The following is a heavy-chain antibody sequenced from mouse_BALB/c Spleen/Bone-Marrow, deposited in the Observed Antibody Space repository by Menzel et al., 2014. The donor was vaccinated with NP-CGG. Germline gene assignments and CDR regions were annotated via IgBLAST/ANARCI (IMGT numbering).Heavy chain of an antibody. J-gene: IGHJ2*01. CDR2: IDTGNGDT. Sequence: VQLQQPGAELVRSGASVKLSCTASGFNIKDYYMHWVKQRPEQGLEWIGWIDTGNGDTEYAPKFQGKATMTADTYSNTAFLQLSSLTSEDTAIYYCNAEHGNYHYFDYWGQGTTLTVSS. V-gene: IGHV14-4*02. D-gene: IGHD6-1*01. CDR3: NAEHGNYHYFDY. CDR1: GFNIKDYY.